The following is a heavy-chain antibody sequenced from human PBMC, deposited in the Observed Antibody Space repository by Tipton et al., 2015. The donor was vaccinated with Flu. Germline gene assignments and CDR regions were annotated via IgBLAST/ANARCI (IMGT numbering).Heavy chain of an antibody. CDR1: GASVNSGNYY. V-gene: IGHV4-61*01. CDR3: ARGARSSSSPFDY. D-gene: IGHD6-6*01. Sequence: GLVKPSETLSLTCTVSGASVNSGNYYWSWIRQSPGRGLEWIGYTYSNGNTNYNPSLKSRVTISVDTSEDQLSLKVTSVTAADTAVYFCARGARSSSSPFDYWGQGTLVTVSS. CDR2: TYSNGNT. J-gene: IGHJ4*02.